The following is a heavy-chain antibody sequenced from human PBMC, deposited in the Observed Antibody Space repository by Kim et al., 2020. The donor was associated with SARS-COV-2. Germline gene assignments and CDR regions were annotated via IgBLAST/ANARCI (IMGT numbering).Heavy chain of an antibody. V-gene: IGHV1-18*01. Sequence: QKLQGRVTMTTDTSTSTAYMELRSLRSDDTAVYYCARAGPTVTTRGFFDYWGQGTLVTVSS. CDR3: ARAGPTVTTRGFFDY. J-gene: IGHJ4*02. D-gene: IGHD4-17*01.